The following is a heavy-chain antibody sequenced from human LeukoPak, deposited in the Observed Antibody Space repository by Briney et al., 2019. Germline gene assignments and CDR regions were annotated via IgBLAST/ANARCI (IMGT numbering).Heavy chain of an antibody. CDR1: GFTFSSYG. CDR2: IWYDGSNK. V-gene: IGHV3-33*06. Sequence: PGGSLRLSCAASGFTFSSYGMHWVRQAPGKGLEWVAVIWYDGSNKYYADSVKGRFTIYRDNSKNTLYLQMNSLRAEDTAVYYCAKDSAKYSSSSGVDYWGQGTLVTVSS. CDR3: AKDSAKYSSSSGVDY. J-gene: IGHJ4*02. D-gene: IGHD6-6*01.